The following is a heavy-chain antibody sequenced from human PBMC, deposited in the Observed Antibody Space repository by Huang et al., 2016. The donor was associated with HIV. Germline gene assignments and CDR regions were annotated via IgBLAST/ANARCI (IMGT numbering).Heavy chain of an antibody. V-gene: IGHV4-39*01. Sequence: QLQLQEWGPRLVKPSETLSLTCTVAGGAISSSTYYWSWIRQPPGKGLEWIGNSYYGGITFYNPSLKSRVTISVDTSKNQFSLKLTSLTAADTAVYYCANTVHTAAGQYYFEYWGQGTLVTVSS. CDR2: SYYGGIT. CDR1: GGAISSSTYY. J-gene: IGHJ4*02. CDR3: ANTVHTAAGQYYFEY. D-gene: IGHD6-13*01.